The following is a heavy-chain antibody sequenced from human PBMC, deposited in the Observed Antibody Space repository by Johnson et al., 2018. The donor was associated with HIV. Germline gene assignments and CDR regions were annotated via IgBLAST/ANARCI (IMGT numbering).Heavy chain of an antibody. D-gene: IGHD2-2*01. Sequence: QMQLVESGGGVVQPGRSLRLSCAASGFTFSSYAMHWVRQAPGKGLEWVAVISYDGSTIYYADSVEGRFTISRDNAKNSLYLQMNSLRAEDTAVYYCARNGLIPAAKGVAFDIWGQGTTVTVSS. CDR1: GFTFSSYA. J-gene: IGHJ3*02. CDR3: ARNGLIPAAKGVAFDI. CDR2: ISYDGSTI. V-gene: IGHV3-30*04.